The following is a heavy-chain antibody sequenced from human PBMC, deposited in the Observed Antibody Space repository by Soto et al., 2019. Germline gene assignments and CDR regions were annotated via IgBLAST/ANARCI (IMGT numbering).Heavy chain of an antibody. CDR2: ISAFNGYT. D-gene: IGHD2-21*01. CDR3: ARGRGVVIPAGTPDAFDV. CDR1: GYIFNKYG. J-gene: IGHJ3*01. Sequence: ASVKVSCKASGYIFNKYGFNWVRQAPGQGLEWMGRISAFNGYTNFAQKFQGRVTLTTDTYTNTAYMELSSLRSDDTAIYYCARGRGVVIPAGTPDAFDVWGQGTMVTVSS. V-gene: IGHV1-18*01.